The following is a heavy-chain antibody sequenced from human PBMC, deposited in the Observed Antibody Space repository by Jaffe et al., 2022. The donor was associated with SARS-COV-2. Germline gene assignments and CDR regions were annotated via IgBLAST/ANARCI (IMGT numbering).Heavy chain of an antibody. CDR2: IYWDGDK. D-gene: IGHD6-6*01. V-gene: IGHV2-5*02. CDR1: GFSLNTNGVG. CDR3: ALRPSQDDLGPTGFDP. Sequence: QITLKESGPTLVKPTQTLTLTCTFSGFSLNTNGVGVGWIRQPPGKALEWLALIYWDGDKRYSPSLESRLTITKDTSKNQVVLAMTNMDPVDTGTYYCALRPSQDDLGPTGFDPWGQGSLVIVSS. J-gene: IGHJ5*02.